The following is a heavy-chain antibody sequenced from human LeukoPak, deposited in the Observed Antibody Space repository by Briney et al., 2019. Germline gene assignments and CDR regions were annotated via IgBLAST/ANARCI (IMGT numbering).Heavy chain of an antibody. CDR3: ARDPCSGGSCHDAFDI. V-gene: IGHV1-18*01. CDR1: GYTFTSYG. D-gene: IGHD2-15*01. CDR2: ISTYNGNT. J-gene: IGHJ3*02. Sequence: ASVKVSCKASGYTFTSYGISWVRQAPGQGLEWTGWISTYNGNTKCVQNLQGRVTMTTDTSTSTAYMELRSLRSDDTAVYYCARDPCSGGSCHDAFDIWGQGTMVTVSS.